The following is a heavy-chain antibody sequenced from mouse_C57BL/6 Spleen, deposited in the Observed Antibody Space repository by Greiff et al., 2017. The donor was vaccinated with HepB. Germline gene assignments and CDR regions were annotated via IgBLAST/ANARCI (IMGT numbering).Heavy chain of an antibody. V-gene: IGHV1-82*01. J-gene: IGHJ2*01. CDR3: ASGITTVVVDY. D-gene: IGHD1-1*01. CDR1: GYAFSSSW. CDR2: IYPGDGDT. Sequence: QVQLKQSGPELVKPGASVKISCKASGYAFSSSWMNWVKQRPGKGLGWIGRIYPGDGDTNYNGKFKGKATLTADKSSSTAYMQLSSLTSEDSAVYFCASGITTVVVDYWGQGTTLTVSS.